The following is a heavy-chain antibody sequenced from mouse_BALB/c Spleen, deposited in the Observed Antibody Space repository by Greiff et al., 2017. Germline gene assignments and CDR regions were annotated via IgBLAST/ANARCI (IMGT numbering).Heavy chain of an antibody. D-gene: IGHD1-1*01. CDR2: INPYNDGT. CDR3: ARCYYYGSNWYFDV. Sequence: VQLQQSGPELVKPGASVKMSCKASGYTFTSYVMHWVKQKPGQGLEWIGYINPYNDGTKYNEKFKGKATLTSDKSSSTAYMELSSLTSEDSAVYYCARCYYYGSNWYFDVWGAGTTVTVSS. J-gene: IGHJ1*01. CDR1: GYTFTSYV. V-gene: IGHV1-14*01.